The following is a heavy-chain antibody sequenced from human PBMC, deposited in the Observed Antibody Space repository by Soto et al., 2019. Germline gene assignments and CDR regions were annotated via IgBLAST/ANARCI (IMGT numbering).Heavy chain of an antibody. V-gene: IGHV1-2*04. CDR1: GYTFTGYY. Sequence: QVQLVQSGAEVKKPGASVKVSCKASGYTFTGYYMHWVRQAPGQGLEWMGWINPNSGGTNYAQKFQGWVTMTRDTSISTAYMELSRLRSDDTAVYYCARDPTHDSSGFYFDYWGQGTLVTVSS. CDR3: ARDPTHDSSGFYFDY. J-gene: IGHJ4*02. CDR2: INPNSGGT. D-gene: IGHD3-22*01.